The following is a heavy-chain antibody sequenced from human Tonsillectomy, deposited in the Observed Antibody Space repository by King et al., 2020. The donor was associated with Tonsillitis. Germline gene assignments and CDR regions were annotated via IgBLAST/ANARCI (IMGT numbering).Heavy chain of an antibody. CDR3: ARDDFWSGYDMGGRYLDL. J-gene: IGHJ2*01. CDR1: GGTFSSYA. CDR2: IIPIFGTA. Sequence: GQLVQSGAEVKKPGSSVKVSCKASGGTFSSYAISWVRQAPGQGLEWMGGIIPIFGTANYAQKFQGRVTITADKPTSTAYMELSSLRSEDTAVYYCARDDFWSGYDMGGRYLDLWGRGTLVTVSS. D-gene: IGHD3-3*01. V-gene: IGHV1-69*06.